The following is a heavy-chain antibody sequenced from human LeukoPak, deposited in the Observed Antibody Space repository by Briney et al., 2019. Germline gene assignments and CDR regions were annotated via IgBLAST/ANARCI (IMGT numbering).Heavy chain of an antibody. CDR1: GYTFNSYD. J-gene: IGHJ2*01. D-gene: IGHD2-21*02. CDR3: ARGHIVLVPAAIRDCGGDCYSDWYFDI. CDR2: MNPNSGNT. Sequence: ASVKVSCKASGYTFNSYDINWVRQATGQGLEWMAWMNPNSGNTGYAPKFQGRVTLTWDTSTSTAYMELSSLRSEDTAMYYCARGHIVLVPAAIRDCGGDCYSDWYFDIWGRGTLLTVSS. V-gene: IGHV1-8*01.